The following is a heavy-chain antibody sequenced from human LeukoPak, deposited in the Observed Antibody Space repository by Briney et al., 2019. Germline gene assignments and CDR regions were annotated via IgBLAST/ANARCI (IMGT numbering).Heavy chain of an antibody. CDR1: GFTFSSYS. Sequence: GGSLRLSCAASGFTFSSYSMNWVRQAPGKGLEWVSYISSSSSTIYYADSVKGRFTISRDNAKNSLYLQMNSLRDEDTAVYYCARGEDIVVVRTTTNLDYWGQGTLATVSS. CDR2: ISSSSSTI. CDR3: ARGEDIVVVRTTTNLDY. V-gene: IGHV3-48*02. D-gene: IGHD2-2*01. J-gene: IGHJ4*02.